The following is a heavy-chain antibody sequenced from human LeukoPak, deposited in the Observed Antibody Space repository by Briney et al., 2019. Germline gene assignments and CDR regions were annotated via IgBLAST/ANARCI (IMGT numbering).Heavy chain of an antibody. CDR3: ARGYCSSTSCSKDYYYGMDV. D-gene: IGHD2-2*01. V-gene: IGHV4-34*01. J-gene: IGHJ6*02. Sequence: SETLSLTCAVYGGSFSGYYWSWIRQPPGKGLEWIGEINHSGSTNYNPSLKGRHTISVDTSKNQFSLKLSSVTAADTAVYYCARGYCSSTSCSKDYYYGMDVWGQGTTVTVSS. CDR1: GGSFSGYY. CDR2: INHSGST.